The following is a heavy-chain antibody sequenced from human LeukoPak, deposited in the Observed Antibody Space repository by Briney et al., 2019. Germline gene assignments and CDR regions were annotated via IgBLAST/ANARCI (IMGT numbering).Heavy chain of an antibody. D-gene: IGHD2-15*01. Sequence: GRSLRLSCAASGFTFSSYGMHWVRQAPGKGLEWVAVISYDGSNKYYADSVKGRFTISRDNSKNTLYLQMNSLRAEDTAVYYCAKNSGGGCYWGVDYWGQGTLVTVSS. J-gene: IGHJ4*02. CDR3: AKNSGGGCYWGVDY. V-gene: IGHV3-30*18. CDR2: ISYDGSNK. CDR1: GFTFSSYG.